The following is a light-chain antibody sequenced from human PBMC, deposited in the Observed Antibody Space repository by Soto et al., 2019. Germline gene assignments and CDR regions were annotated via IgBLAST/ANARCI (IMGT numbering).Light chain of an antibody. CDR2: DAS. CDR3: QQFSSYPLT. Sequence: EIVLSQSPATLSFSPGERATLSCRASQSVSSYLAWYQQRPGQAPRLLIYDASSRATGIPDRFSGGGSGTDFTLTISRLEPEDFAVYYCQQFSSYPLTFGGGTKVDIK. V-gene: IGKV3-11*01. CDR1: QSVSSY. J-gene: IGKJ4*01.